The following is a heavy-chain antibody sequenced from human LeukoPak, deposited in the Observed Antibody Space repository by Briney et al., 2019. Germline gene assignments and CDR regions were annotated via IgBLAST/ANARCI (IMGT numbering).Heavy chain of an antibody. CDR3: ARASGYYFDY. Sequence: GGSLRLSCAASGFTFKDYGMTWVRQPPGKGLEWVSGINWNGGSTGYADSVRGRFTISRDNAKNSLYLQINSLRAEDTAVYYCARASGYYFDYWGQGTLVTVSS. J-gene: IGHJ4*02. CDR1: GFTFKDYG. V-gene: IGHV3-20*04. CDR2: INWNGGST. D-gene: IGHD5-12*01.